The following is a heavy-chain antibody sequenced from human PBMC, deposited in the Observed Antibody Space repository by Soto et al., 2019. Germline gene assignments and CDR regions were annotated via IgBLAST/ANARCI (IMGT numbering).Heavy chain of an antibody. CDR3: ARAGYSSSWYRFNWFDP. V-gene: IGHV4-59*01. CDR2: IYYSGST. CDR1: GGSISSYY. D-gene: IGHD6-13*01. J-gene: IGHJ5*02. Sequence: PSETLSLTCTVSGGSISSYYWSWIRQPPGKGLEWIGYIYYSGSTNYNPSLKSRVTIPVDTSKNQFSLKLSSVTAADTAVYYCARAGYSSSWYRFNWFDPWGQGTMVTVSS.